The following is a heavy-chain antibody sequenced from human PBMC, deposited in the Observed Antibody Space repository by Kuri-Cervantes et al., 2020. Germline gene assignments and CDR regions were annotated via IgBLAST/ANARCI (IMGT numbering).Heavy chain of an antibody. CDR2: ISSSGSTI. CDR3: ARDWVAVAGTGWFDP. V-gene: IGHV3-11*01. Sequence: GESLKISCAASGFTFSDYYMIWIRQAPGKGLEWVSYISSSGSTIYYADSVKGRFTISRDNAKNSLYLQMNSLRAEDTAVYYCARDWVAVAGTGWFDPCGQGTLVTVSS. CDR1: GFTFSDYY. D-gene: IGHD6-19*01. J-gene: IGHJ5*02.